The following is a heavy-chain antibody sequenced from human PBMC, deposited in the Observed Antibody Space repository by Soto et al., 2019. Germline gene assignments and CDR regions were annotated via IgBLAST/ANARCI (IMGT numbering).Heavy chain of an antibody. Sequence: PSETLSLTCTVSGGSISSSSYYWGWIRQPPGKGLEWIGSIYYSGSTYYNPSLKSRVTISVDTSKNQFSLKLSSVTAADTAVYFCARLVLSITMVRGVTDYWGQGTLVTVSS. J-gene: IGHJ4*02. CDR2: IYYSGST. CDR3: ARLVLSITMVRGVTDY. CDR1: GGSISSSSYY. D-gene: IGHD3-10*01. V-gene: IGHV4-39*01.